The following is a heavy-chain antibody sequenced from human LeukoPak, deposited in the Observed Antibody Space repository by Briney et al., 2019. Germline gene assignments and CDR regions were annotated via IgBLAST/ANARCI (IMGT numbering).Heavy chain of an antibody. D-gene: IGHD5-18*01. J-gene: IGHJ4*02. V-gene: IGHV6-1*01. CDR1: GDSLSSNSAA. CDR3: ARGYGYYFDY. CDR2: TYYRSKLYK. Sequence: SQTLSLTCALSGDSLSSNSAAWDWLRQSPSRGVEWLGRTYYRSKLYKDYAVSVKSRITINPDTSENHFSLQLNSVTPEDTAVYYCARGYGYYFDYWGQGALVTVSS.